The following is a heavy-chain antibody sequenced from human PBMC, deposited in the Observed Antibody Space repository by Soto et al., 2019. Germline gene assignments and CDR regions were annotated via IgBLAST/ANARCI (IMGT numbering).Heavy chain of an antibody. CDR2: IYTSGST. V-gene: IGHV4-4*07. Sequence: SETLSLTCTVSGGSISSYYWSWIRQPAGKGLEWIGRIYTSGSTNYNPSLKSRVTMSVDTSKNQFSLKLSSVTAADTAVYYCARIGYCSGGSCYSGGYYYYYGMDVWGQGATVTVSS. CDR3: ARIGYCSGGSCYSGGYYYYYGMDV. CDR1: GGSISSYY. D-gene: IGHD2-15*01. J-gene: IGHJ6*02.